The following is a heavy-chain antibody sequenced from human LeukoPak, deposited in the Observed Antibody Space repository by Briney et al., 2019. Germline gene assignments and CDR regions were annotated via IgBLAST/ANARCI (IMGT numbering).Heavy chain of an antibody. J-gene: IGHJ4*02. V-gene: IGHV3-48*02. CDR1: GFTFSSYS. CDR2: IRSSGSTI. Sequence: GGTLRLSCAASGFTFSSYSMNWVRPAPGKGLEWVAYIRSSGSTIYYADSVKGRFTISRDTAKNSLYLQMNSLRDEDTAVYYCARDPEALDYWGQGTLVTVSS. CDR3: ARDPEALDY.